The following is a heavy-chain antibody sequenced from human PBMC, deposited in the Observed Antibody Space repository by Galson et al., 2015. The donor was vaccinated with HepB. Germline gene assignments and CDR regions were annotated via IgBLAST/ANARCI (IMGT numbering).Heavy chain of an antibody. D-gene: IGHD3-16*01. CDR3: ARGGERDYYYYYMDV. CDR2: INAGNGNT. Sequence: SVKVSCKASGYTFTSYAMHWVRQAPGQRLEWMGWINAGNGNTKYSQKFQGRVTITRDTSASTAYMELSSLRSEDTAVYYCARGGERDYYYYYMDVWGKGTTVTVSS. CDR1: GYTFTSYA. V-gene: IGHV1-3*01. J-gene: IGHJ6*03.